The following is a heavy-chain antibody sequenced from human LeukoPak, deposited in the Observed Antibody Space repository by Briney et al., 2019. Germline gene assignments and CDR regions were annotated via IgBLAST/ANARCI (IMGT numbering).Heavy chain of an antibody. J-gene: IGHJ5*02. Sequence: GGSLRLSCAASGFTFSSHLMHWVRQAPGKGLVWVSRISSDGTYTNYADSVKGRFTISRDNSKNTLYLQMNSLRAEDTAVYYCATYDFWSGYKPSWGQGTLVTVSS. CDR1: GFTFSSHL. V-gene: IGHV3-74*01. CDR3: ATYDFWSGYKPS. CDR2: ISSDGTYT. D-gene: IGHD3-3*01.